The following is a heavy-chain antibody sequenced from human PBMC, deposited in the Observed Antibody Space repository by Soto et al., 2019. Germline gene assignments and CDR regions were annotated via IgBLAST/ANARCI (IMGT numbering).Heavy chain of an antibody. CDR2: ISAYNGNT. CDR1: GYTFTSYG. CDR3: ARDSGSSWYGDYDY. V-gene: IGHV1-18*01. D-gene: IGHD6-13*01. Sequence: ASVKASCKASGYTFTSYGINWVRQAPGQGLEWMGWISAYNGNTNYAQKLQGRVTMTTDTSTSTAYMELRSLRSDNTVVYYCARDSGSSWYGDYDYWGQGTLVTVSS. J-gene: IGHJ4*02.